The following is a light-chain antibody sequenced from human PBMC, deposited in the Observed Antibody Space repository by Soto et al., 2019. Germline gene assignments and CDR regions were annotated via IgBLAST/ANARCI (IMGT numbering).Light chain of an antibody. V-gene: IGKV1-39*01. CDR1: QSISSY. CDR2: AAS. CDR3: QQSYSKLT. Sequence: DIQMTQSPSSLSASVGDRVTITCRASQSISSYLNWYQQKPGKAPKLLIYAASSLQSGVPSRFSGSGSGTDFTLTISSLQPEDFANYYCQQSYSKLTFGGGTKVDIK. J-gene: IGKJ4*01.